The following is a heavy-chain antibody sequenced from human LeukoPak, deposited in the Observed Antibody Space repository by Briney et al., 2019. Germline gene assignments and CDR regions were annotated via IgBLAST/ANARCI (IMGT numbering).Heavy chain of an antibody. CDR3: AKESCSSRCNFDY. CDR2: IDTSGGHT. Sequence: GGSLRLSCAASGFTFSSYAMSWVRQAPGKGLEWVSAIDTSGGHTYYADSVKGRFTISRDNSENTLYLQMNSLRAEDTAVYYCAKESCSSRCNFDYWGQGTLVTVSS. CDR1: GFTFSSYA. V-gene: IGHV3-23*01. J-gene: IGHJ4*02. D-gene: IGHD2-2*01.